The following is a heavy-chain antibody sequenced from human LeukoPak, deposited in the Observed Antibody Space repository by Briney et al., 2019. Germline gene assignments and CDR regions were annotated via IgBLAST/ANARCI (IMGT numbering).Heavy chain of an antibody. Sequence: PSETLSLTCAVYGGSFSRYYWSWIRQSPGKGLEWIAEIDHRGDTNYNPSVKSRVTISVDTSKNQFSLRVRSLSAADTAVYYCARGATISETGYFDFWGQGTLVTVSS. CDR1: GGSFSRYY. CDR3: ARGATISETGYFDF. J-gene: IGHJ4*03. D-gene: IGHD5-24*01. V-gene: IGHV4-34*01. CDR2: IDHRGDT.